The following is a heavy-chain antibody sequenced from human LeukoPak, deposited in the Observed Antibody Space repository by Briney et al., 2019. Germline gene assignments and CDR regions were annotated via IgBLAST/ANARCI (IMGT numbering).Heavy chain of an antibody. V-gene: IGHV1-8*03. CDR2: MNPNSGNT. J-gene: IGHJ6*04. D-gene: IGHD6-13*01. CDR3: ASATPSIAAAGTPALDV. Sequence: ASVKVSCKASGYTFTSYDINWVQQATGQGLEWMGWMNPNSGNTGYAQKFQGRVTITRNTSISTAYMELSSLRSEDTAVYYCASATPSIAAAGTPALDVWGKGTTVTVSS. CDR1: GYTFTSYD.